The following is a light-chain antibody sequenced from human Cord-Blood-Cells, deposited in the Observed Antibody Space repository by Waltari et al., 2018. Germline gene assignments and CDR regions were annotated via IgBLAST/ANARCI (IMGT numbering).Light chain of an antibody. CDR2: EGS. Sequence: QSALTQPASVSGSPGQSITISCTGTSSDVGSYNLVSWYQQHPGKAPKLMIYEGSKRPSWVSNRFSGSKSGNTASLTISGLQAEDEADYCCSYAGSSTFVVFGGGTKLTVL. V-gene: IGLV2-23*03. CDR3: CSYAGSSTFVV. J-gene: IGLJ2*01. CDR1: SSDVGSYNL.